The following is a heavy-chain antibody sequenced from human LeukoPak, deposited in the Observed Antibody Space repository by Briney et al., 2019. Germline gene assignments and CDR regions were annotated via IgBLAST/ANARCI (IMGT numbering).Heavy chain of an antibody. Sequence: PGGSLRLSCAASGFTFSSYAMSWVRQAPGKGLEWVSAISGSGGSTYYADSVKGRFTISRDNSKNTLYLQMNSLRAEDTAAYYCAKANAYYYDSSGSEYFDYWGQGTLVTVSS. CDR2: ISGSGGST. V-gene: IGHV3-23*01. D-gene: IGHD3-22*01. CDR3: AKANAYYYDSSGSEYFDY. J-gene: IGHJ4*02. CDR1: GFTFSSYA.